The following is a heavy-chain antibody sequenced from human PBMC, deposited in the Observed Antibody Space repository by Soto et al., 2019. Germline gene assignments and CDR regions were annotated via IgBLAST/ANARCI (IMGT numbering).Heavy chain of an antibody. CDR2: IYSGGST. J-gene: IGHJ4*02. Sequence: GGSLRLSCAASGFTVSSNYMSWVRQAPGKGLEWVSVIYSGGSTYYADSVKGRFTISRDNSKNTLYLQMNSLRAEDTAVYYCAGHSSWYRKALDYWGQGTLVTVS. V-gene: IGHV3-53*01. CDR3: AGHSSWYRKALDY. D-gene: IGHD6-13*01. CDR1: GFTVSSNY.